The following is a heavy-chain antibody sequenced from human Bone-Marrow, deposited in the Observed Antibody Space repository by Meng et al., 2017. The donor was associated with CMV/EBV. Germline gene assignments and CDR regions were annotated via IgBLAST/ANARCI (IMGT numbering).Heavy chain of an antibody. CDR1: GYTFTGYY. V-gene: IGHV1-2*02. D-gene: IGHD6-13*01. CDR2: INPNSGGT. J-gene: IGHJ4*02. CDR3: ARASRLYSSSWYMGDY. Sequence: ASVKVSCKASGYTFTGYYMHWVRQAPGQGLEWMGWINPNSGGTNYAQKFQGRVTMTRDTSISTAYMELSSLRSEDTAVYYCARASRLYSSSWYMGDYWGQGTLVTVPS.